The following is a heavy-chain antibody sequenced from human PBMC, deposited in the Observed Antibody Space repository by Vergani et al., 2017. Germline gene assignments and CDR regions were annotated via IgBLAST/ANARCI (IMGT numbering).Heavy chain of an antibody. CDR2: IKSKTDGGTT. J-gene: IGHJ6*02. CDR1: GFTFSNAW. CDR3: TTATRGLPAYYYYYGMDV. D-gene: IGHD5-18*01. Sequence: EVQLVESGGGLVKPGGSLRLSCAASGFTFSNAWMSWVRQAPGKGLEWVGRIKSKTDGGTTDYAAPVKGRFTISRDDSKNTLYLQMNSLKTEDTAVYYCTTATRGLPAYYYYYGMDVWGQGTTVTVSS. V-gene: IGHV3-15*01.